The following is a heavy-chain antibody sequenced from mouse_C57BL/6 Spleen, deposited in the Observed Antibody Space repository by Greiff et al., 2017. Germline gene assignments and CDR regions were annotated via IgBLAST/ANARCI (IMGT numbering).Heavy chain of an antibody. Sequence: QVQLQQSGAELVKPGASVKVSCKASGYTFTSYWMHWVKQRPGQGLEWIGRIHPSDSDTNYNQKFKGKATLTVDKSSSTAYMQISSLTSEDSAVYYCAIWTTVVATGFDYWGQGTTLTVSS. CDR1: GYTFTSYW. CDR3: AIWTTVVATGFDY. D-gene: IGHD1-1*01. J-gene: IGHJ2*01. CDR2: IHPSDSDT. V-gene: IGHV1-74*01.